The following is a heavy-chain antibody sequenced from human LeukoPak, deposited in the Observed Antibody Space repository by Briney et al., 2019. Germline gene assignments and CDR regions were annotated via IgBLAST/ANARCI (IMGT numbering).Heavy chain of an antibody. CDR1: GGSISSDY. CDR2: IYYSGST. J-gene: IGHJ6*02. Sequence: SETLSLTCTVSGGSISSDYWSWIRQPPGKGLEWIGYIYYSGSTNYNPSLKSRVTISVDTSKNQFSLKLSSVTAADTAVYYCARVGATKGYYYGMDVWGQGTTVTVSS. D-gene: IGHD1-26*01. CDR3: ARVGATKGYYYGMDV. V-gene: IGHV4-59*01.